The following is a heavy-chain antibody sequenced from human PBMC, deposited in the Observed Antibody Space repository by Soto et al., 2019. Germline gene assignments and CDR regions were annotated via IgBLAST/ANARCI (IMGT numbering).Heavy chain of an antibody. V-gene: IGHV1-46*01. D-gene: IGHD3-10*01. CDR1: GYTFTSYY. Sequence: VASVKVSCKASGYTFTSYYMHWVRQAPGQGLEWMGIINPSGGSTSYAQKFQGRVTMTRDTSTSTVYMELSSLRSEDTAVYYCARSELLGLGDRYYYYYGMDVWGQGTTVTVSS. J-gene: IGHJ6*02. CDR2: INPSGGST. CDR3: ARSELLGLGDRYYYYYGMDV.